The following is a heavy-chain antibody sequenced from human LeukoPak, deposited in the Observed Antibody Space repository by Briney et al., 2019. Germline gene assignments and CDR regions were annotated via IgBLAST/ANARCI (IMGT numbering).Heavy chain of an antibody. CDR2: IYSSGST. CDR1: GGSISYHY. Sequence: PSQTLSLTCTVSGGSISYHYWNWIRQPVGKGPEWIGRIYSSGSTNYNPSLKSRVTMSVDTSKNLFSLKLSSVTAADTALYYCARGTASLDYWGQGTPVTVSA. CDR3: ARGTASLDY. J-gene: IGHJ4*02. V-gene: IGHV4-4*07. D-gene: IGHD1-7*01.